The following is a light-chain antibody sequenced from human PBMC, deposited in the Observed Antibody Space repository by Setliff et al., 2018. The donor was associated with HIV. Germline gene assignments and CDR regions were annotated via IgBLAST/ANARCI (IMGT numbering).Light chain of an antibody. Sequence: QSVLTQPRSVSGSPGQSVTISCTGTSSDVGGYYYVSWYQQHPGNAPKILIFDVSERPSGVPDRFSGSKSGNTASLTISGLQADDEADYYCCSYAGAYNLVLGGGTKVTVL. V-gene: IGLV2-11*01. J-gene: IGLJ2*01. CDR3: CSYAGAYNLV. CDR1: SSDVGGYYY. CDR2: DVS.